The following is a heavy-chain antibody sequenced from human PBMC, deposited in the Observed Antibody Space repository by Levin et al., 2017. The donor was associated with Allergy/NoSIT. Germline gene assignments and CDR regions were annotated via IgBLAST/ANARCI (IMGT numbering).Heavy chain of an antibody. CDR1: GFTFSSYS. D-gene: IGHD4-17*01. CDR3: AGASERDYGDYVDAFDI. CDR2: ISSSSSYI. V-gene: IGHV3-21*01. Sequence: LSLTCAASGFTFSSYSMNWVRQAPGKGLEWVSSISSSSSYIYYADSVKGRFTISRDNAKNSLYLQMNSLRAEDTAVYYCAGASERDYGDYVDAFDIWGQGTMVTVSS. J-gene: IGHJ3*02.